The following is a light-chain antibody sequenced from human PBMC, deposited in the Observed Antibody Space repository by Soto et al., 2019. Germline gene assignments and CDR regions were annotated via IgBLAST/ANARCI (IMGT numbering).Light chain of an antibody. CDR3: GTWDNSLTAWV. Sequence: QAVVTQPPSVSAAPGQTVTISCSGSSSNIGDNYVSWYQQLPGTAPKLLISEDYNRPSGIPDRFSGSKSGTSAALGITGLQTGDEGDYFCGTWDNSLTAWVFGGGTKLTVL. CDR2: EDY. V-gene: IGLV1-51*02. J-gene: IGLJ3*02. CDR1: SSNIGDNY.